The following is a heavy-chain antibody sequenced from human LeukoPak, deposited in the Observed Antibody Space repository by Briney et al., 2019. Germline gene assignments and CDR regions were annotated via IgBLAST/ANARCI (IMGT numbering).Heavy chain of an antibody. J-gene: IGHJ4*02. D-gene: IGHD5-18*01. CDR1: GFIFSNYW. Sequence: GGSLRLSCAASGFIFSNYWMSWVRQAPGKGLEWVANIKQDGSETYYVDSVKGRFTISRDNSKNTLYLQMNSLIPEDTAVYYCARQYISGQWYFDYWGQGTLVTVSS. V-gene: IGHV3-7*01. CDR2: IKQDGSET. CDR3: ARQYISGQWYFDY.